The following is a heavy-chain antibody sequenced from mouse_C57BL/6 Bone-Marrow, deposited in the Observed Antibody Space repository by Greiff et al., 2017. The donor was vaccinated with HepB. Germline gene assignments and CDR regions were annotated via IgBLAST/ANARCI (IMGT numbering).Heavy chain of an antibody. CDR2: ISSGGSYT. V-gene: IGHV5-6*01. CDR1: GFTFSSYG. CDR3: ARPPYYSNRYYFDY. Sequence: EVHLVESGGDLVKPGGSLKLSCAASGFTFSSYGMSWVRQTPDKRLEWVATISSGGSYTSYPDSVKGRFTISRDNAKNTLYLQMSSLKSEDTAMYYCARPPYYSNRYYFDYWGQGTTLTVSS. J-gene: IGHJ2*01. D-gene: IGHD2-5*01.